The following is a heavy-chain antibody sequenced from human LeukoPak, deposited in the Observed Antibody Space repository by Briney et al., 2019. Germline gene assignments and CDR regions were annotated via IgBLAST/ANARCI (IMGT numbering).Heavy chain of an antibody. CDR3: ARRPVGATSSFDY. CDR1: GFTFSSYG. J-gene: IGHJ4*02. V-gene: IGHV3-33*01. D-gene: IGHD1-26*01. Sequence: PGRSLRLSCAASGFTFSSYGMHWVRQAPGKVLERVAIIWYDGSNKYYADSVKGRFTISRDNSKNTLSLQMNSLRAEDTAVYYCARRPVGATSSFDYWGQGTLVTVSS. CDR2: IWYDGSNK.